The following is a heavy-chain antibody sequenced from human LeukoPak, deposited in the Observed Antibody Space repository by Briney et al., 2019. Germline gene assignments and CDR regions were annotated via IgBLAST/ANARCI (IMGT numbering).Heavy chain of an antibody. CDR1: GGSISSSSYY. D-gene: IGHD6-19*01. Sequence: PSETLSLTCTVSGGSISSSSYYWGWIRQPPGKGLEWIGSLYYSGSTYYNPSLKSRVTISVDTAKSRVSLKVRSVTAADTAVYYCARQGQWPDYWGQGTLVTVSS. J-gene: IGHJ4*02. CDR3: ARQGQWPDY. V-gene: IGHV4-39*01. CDR2: LYYSGST.